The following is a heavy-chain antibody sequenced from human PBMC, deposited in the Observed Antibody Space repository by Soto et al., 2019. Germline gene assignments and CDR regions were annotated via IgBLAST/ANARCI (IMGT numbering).Heavy chain of an antibody. Sequence: QVQLVQSGAEVKKPGASVKVSCKASGYIFTNHYIHWVRQAPGQGLEWMGIINPSGGSTNYLQKFQGRITMTRDTYTSTVYMELSSLRSEDTAFYCCARADYYDSSGFYYDCWGQGSLVTVSS. V-gene: IGHV1-46*01. D-gene: IGHD3-22*01. CDR2: INPSGGST. CDR3: ARADYYDSSGFYYDC. CDR1: GYIFTNHY. J-gene: IGHJ4*02.